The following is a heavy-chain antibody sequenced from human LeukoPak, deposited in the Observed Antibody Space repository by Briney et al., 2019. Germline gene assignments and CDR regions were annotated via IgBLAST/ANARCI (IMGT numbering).Heavy chain of an antibody. CDR1: GFTFSSYG. D-gene: IGHD3-22*01. CDR3: AKGTMTIDY. CDR2: IRYDGSNK. J-gene: IGHJ4*02. Sequence: QPGGSLRLSCAASGFTFSSYGMHWVRQAPGKGLEWVAFIRYDGSNKYYADSVKGRFTISRDNSKNTLYLQVNSLRAEDTAVYYCAKGTMTIDYWGQGTLVTVSS. V-gene: IGHV3-30*02.